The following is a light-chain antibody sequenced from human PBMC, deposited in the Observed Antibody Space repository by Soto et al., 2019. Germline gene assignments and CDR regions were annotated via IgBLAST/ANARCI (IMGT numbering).Light chain of an antibody. CDR2: AAS. CDR3: QKYSRGPQT. J-gene: IGKJ1*01. V-gene: IGKV1-27*01. Sequence: DIQVAQSTSSLSASVGDRVTITCRSSQRMDTFLAWYQQKPGKVLKLLIYAASTLDTGVPSRFSASGSGIDFTLTITRLQPEDVANYYDQKYSRGPQTFGQGYKVEI. CDR1: QRMDTF.